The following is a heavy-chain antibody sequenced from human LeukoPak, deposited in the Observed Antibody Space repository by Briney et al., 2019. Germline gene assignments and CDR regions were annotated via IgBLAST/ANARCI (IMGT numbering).Heavy chain of an antibody. CDR2: ISAYNGNT. J-gene: IGHJ4*02. CDR1: GYTFTSYG. D-gene: IGHD6-19*01. CDR3: ARVSDSSGWYTIDY. V-gene: IGHV1-18*01. Sequence: ASVKVSCKASGYTFTSYGISWVRQAPGQGLEWMGWISAYNGNTNYAQKLQGRVTMTTDTSTSTAYMELRSLRSDDTAVYYCARVSDSSGWYTIDYWGQGTLVTVSS.